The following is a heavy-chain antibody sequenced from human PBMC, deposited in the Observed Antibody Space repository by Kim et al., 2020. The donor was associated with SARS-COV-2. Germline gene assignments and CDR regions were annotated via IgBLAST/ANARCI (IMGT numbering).Heavy chain of an antibody. J-gene: IGHJ4*02. CDR3: ASAGYYYDTRDFDY. V-gene: IGHV3-7*03. D-gene: IGHD3-22*01. Sequence: YLESQKGRFTISRDDAKSSLSLQMDSLRVEDTAMYYCASAGYYYDTRDFDYWGQGTLVTVSS.